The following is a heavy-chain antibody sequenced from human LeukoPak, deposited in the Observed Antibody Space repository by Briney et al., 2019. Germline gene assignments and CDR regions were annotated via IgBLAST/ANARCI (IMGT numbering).Heavy chain of an antibody. Sequence: PGGSLRLSCAASGFTFSSYGMHWVRQAPGKGLEWVAVISYDGSNKYYADSVKGRFTISRDNSKNTLYLQMNSLRAEDTAVYYCAKEPTPIVVVPAARPKTYGMDVWGKGTTVTVSS. CDR2: ISYDGSNK. CDR3: AKEPTPIVVVPAARPKTYGMDV. J-gene: IGHJ6*04. CDR1: GFTFSSYG. D-gene: IGHD2-2*01. V-gene: IGHV3-30*18.